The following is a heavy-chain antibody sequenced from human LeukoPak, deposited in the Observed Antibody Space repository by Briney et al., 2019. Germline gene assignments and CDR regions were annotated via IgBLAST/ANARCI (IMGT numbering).Heavy chain of an antibody. V-gene: IGHV3-23*01. CDR1: GFTFSSYA. J-gene: IGHJ4*02. CDR3: ARAEPTYSGCFDY. CDR2: ISGSGGST. Sequence: GGSLRLSCAASGFTFSSYAMSWVRQAPGKGLEWVSAISGSGGSTYYADSVKGRFTISRDNAKNSLYLQMNSLRAEDTAVYYCARAEPTYSGCFDYWGQGTLVTVSS. D-gene: IGHD6-13*01.